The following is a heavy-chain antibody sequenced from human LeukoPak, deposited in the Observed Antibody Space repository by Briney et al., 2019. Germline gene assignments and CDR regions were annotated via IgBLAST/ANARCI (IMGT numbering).Heavy chain of an antibody. J-gene: IGHJ4*02. CDR2: IYPDGNT. V-gene: IGHV3-53*01. CDR1: GILVSSNY. D-gene: IGHD6-19*01. Sequence: PGGSLRLSCAASGILVSSNYISWVRQAPGKGLEWVSAIYPDGNTYYADSVKGRFTISGDKSKNALYLQMNSLRAEDTAVYYCATAPQGWNFEYWGQGTLVTVSS. CDR3: ATAPQGWNFEY.